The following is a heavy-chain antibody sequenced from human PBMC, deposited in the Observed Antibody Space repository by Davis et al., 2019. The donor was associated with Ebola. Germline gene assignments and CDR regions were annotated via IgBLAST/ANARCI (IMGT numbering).Heavy chain of an antibody. CDR1: GFSFQSYA. CDR3: ARDSAGIMYWFDP. Sequence: GGSLRLSCAASGFSFQSYALHWVRQTPGKGLEWVALISSDGNIIHYADSVKGRFTLSRDNSKNTLYLQMSSLRLDDSAVYHCARDSAGIMYWFDPWGQGTLVTVSS. V-gene: IGHV3-30-3*01. J-gene: IGHJ5*02. D-gene: IGHD2-21*01. CDR2: ISSDGNII.